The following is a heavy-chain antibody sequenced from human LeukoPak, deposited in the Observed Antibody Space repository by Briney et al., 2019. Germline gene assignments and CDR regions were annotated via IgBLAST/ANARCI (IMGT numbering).Heavy chain of an antibody. Sequence: SETLSRTCTVSGGSISSYYWSWIRQPPGKGLEWIGYIYYSGSTNYNPSLKSRVTISVDTSKNQFSLKLSSVTAADTAVYYCARDSYGGDAFDIWGQGTMVTVSS. J-gene: IGHJ3*02. CDR3: ARDSYGGDAFDI. D-gene: IGHD3-10*01. V-gene: IGHV4-59*01. CDR1: GGSISSYY. CDR2: IYYSGST.